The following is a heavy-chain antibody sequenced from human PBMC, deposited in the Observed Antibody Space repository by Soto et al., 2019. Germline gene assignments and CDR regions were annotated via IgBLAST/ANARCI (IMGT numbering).Heavy chain of an antibody. CDR3: ANDHASGSYPH. D-gene: IGHD1-26*01. V-gene: IGHV3-7*05. CDR2: INQDGFGK. J-gene: IGHJ4*02. CDR1: GSTFSSHW. Sequence: EVQLVESGGGLVQPGGSLRLSCVISGSTFSSHWMTWVRQAPGKGLEWVASINQDGFGKHYVDSVKGRFTISRDSAKNSLYLQMDSLRAEDTAVYYCANDHASGSYPHWGQGALVTVSS.